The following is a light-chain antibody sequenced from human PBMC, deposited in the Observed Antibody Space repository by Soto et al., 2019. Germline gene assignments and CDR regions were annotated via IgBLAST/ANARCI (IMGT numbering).Light chain of an antibody. CDR3: HQSFNSPT. Sequence: DIQMTQSPSSLSASVGDRVTVACRASQSIAGFLNWYRKKHGKAPELLIYATSTLHSGVTPRFSGSGSGADVNLTISSLQPEDFATYFCHQSFNSPTFGPGTKVDVK. CDR1: QSIAGF. V-gene: IGKV1-39*01. CDR2: ATS. J-gene: IGKJ3*01.